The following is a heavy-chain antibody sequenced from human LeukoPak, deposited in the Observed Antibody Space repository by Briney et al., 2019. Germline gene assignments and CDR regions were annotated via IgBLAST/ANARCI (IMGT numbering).Heavy chain of an antibody. CDR3: ARDMTGYSNWFDP. Sequence: PGGTLRLSRAASGFTFSDYYTSWIRQAPGKGLEWVSYITKSGSTTYHADSVKRRFTMSRHNAKNSLYLQRNSVRAEDAAVYYCARDMTGYSNWFDPWGQGTLVTVSS. J-gene: IGHJ5*02. CDR2: ITKSGSTT. CDR1: GFTFSDYY. D-gene: IGHD3-9*01. V-gene: IGHV3-11*01.